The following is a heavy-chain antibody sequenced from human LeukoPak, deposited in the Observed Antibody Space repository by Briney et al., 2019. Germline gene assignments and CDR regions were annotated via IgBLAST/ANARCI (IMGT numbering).Heavy chain of an antibody. CDR1: GFTSFNYW. CDR3: ARGFQFYYDSSGYSYYLDY. CDR2: INQDGSEE. J-gene: IGHJ4*02. D-gene: IGHD3-22*01. Sequence: PGGSLRLSCAASGFTSFNYWMHWVRQAPGRGLESVANINQDGSEENYGASVKGRFTISRDNAKNSLYLQMNSLRAEDTAVYYCARGFQFYYDSSGYSYYLDYWGQGTLVTVSS. V-gene: IGHV3-7*05.